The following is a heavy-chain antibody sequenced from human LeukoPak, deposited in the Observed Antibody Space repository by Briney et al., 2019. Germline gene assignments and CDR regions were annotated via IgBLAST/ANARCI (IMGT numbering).Heavy chain of an antibody. V-gene: IGHV3-30-3*01. D-gene: IGHD1-14*01. Sequence: GGSLRLSCAASGFTFSSYAMHWVRQAPGKGLEWVAVISYDGSNKYYADSVKGRFTISRDNAKNSLYLQMNNLRAEDTAVYYCASRSITWYNTGNWFDPWGQGTLVTVSS. J-gene: IGHJ5*02. CDR1: GFTFSSYA. CDR3: ASRSITWYNTGNWFDP. CDR2: ISYDGSNK.